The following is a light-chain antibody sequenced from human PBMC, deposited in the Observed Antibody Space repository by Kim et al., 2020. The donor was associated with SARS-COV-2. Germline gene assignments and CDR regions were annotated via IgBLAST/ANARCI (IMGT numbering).Light chain of an antibody. CDR2: GAS. Sequence: SPGERATRSCRASQSVSNNYLAWDQQKPGQAPRPRIYGASNRATGIPDRFSGSGSGTDFTLTISRLEPEDFAVYYCQQYGSSVWTFGQGTKVDIK. CDR1: QSVSNNY. CDR3: QQYGSSVWT. V-gene: IGKV3-20*01. J-gene: IGKJ1*01.